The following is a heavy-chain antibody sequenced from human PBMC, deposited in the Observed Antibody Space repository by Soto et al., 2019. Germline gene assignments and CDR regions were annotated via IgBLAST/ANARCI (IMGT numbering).Heavy chain of an antibody. CDR1: GFTFSSYA. Sequence: EVPLLESGGGLVQPGGSLRLSCAASGFTFSSYAMSWVRQAPGKGLEWVSAISGSGGSTYYADSVKGRFTISRDNSKNTLYLQMNSLRAEDTAVYYCARAVSSSWYFDYWGQGTLVTVSS. V-gene: IGHV3-23*01. J-gene: IGHJ4*02. CDR2: ISGSGGST. D-gene: IGHD6-13*01. CDR3: ARAVSSSWYFDY.